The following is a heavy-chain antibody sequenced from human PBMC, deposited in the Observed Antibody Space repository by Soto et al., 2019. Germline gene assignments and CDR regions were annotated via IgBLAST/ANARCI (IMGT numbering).Heavy chain of an antibody. CDR2: INPSGGST. CDR3: ARPSSDSSGYYESTNYYYYGMDV. J-gene: IGHJ6*02. D-gene: IGHD3-22*01. CDR1: GYTFTSYY. Sequence: QVQLVQSGAEVKKPGASVKVSCKASGYTFTSYYMHWVRQAPGQGLEWMGIINPSGGSTSYAQKFQGRVTMTKDRSMSTVYMELSSLRSEDTAVYYCARPSSDSSGYYESTNYYYYGMDVWGQGTTVTVSS. V-gene: IGHV1-46*01.